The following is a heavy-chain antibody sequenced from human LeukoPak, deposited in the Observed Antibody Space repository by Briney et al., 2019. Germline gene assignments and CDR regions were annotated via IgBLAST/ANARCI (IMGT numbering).Heavy chain of an antibody. V-gene: IGHV3-23*01. CDR2: IRGSSRST. J-gene: IGHJ4*02. CDR3: GKDSRPSVTTFRSRWTDS. D-gene: IGHD4-11*01. CDR1: GSTFNNNG. Sequence: GGPLRLSCPPPGSTFNNNGMSWVPQAQGKGLGWVSPIRGSSRSTYHAESVKGRFTISRDNSKNTLFLQMNSLRAEDTAVYYCGKDSRPSVTTFRSRWTDSWGQGTLVTVSS.